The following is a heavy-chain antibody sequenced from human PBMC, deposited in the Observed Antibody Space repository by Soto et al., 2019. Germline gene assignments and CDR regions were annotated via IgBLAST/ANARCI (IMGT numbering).Heavy chain of an antibody. J-gene: IGHJ4*02. V-gene: IGHV3-30*18. CDR1: GFTFSSYG. CDR3: AKVSSSRWKDY. CDR2: ISYDGSDK. Sequence: LRLSCAASGFTFSSYGMHWVRQAPGKGLEWVAVISYDGSDKYYADSVKGRFTISRDNSKNTLYLQMNSLRAEDTAVYYCAKVSSSRWKDYWGQGXLVTVSS. D-gene: IGHD6-19*01.